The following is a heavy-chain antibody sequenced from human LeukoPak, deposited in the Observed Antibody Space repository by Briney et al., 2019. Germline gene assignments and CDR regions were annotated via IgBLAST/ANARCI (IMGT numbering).Heavy chain of an antibody. V-gene: IGHV3-23*01. Sequence: GASLRLSCAASGFTSSSNAMGWVRQAPGKGLEWVSAISPGGSPYYADSVKGRFTISRDSSKNTLYLQMNSLRAEDTAVYYCVKRELYIVATTWGQGTLVTVSS. CDR2: ISPGGSP. J-gene: IGHJ5*02. D-gene: IGHD5-12*01. CDR1: GFTSSSNA. CDR3: VKRELYIVATT.